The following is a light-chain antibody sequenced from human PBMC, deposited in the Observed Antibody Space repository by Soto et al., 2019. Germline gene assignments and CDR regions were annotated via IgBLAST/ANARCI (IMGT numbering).Light chain of an antibody. J-gene: IGKJ2*01. CDR3: QHSFGTPPYT. CDR2: DAT. Sequence: DIQVTQSPSSLTASIGESVTITCRASRSVGSRLNWYQQKPGKAPALLIYDATDLQTGVPSRFRGRGSGTDFTLTITSLQPEDVATYYCQHSFGTPPYTFGQGTRL. V-gene: IGKV1-39*01. CDR1: RSVGSR.